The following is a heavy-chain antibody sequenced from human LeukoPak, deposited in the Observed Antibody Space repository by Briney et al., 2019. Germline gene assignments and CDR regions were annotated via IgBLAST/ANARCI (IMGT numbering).Heavy chain of an antibody. CDR3: ARDMGFGDLMGY. Sequence: GGSLRLSCAASGFTFSSYEMNWVRQAPGKGLDWVSYISSGGRTTYYADSVKGRFTISRDNSKNTLYLQMNSLRVEDTAVYYCARDMGFGDLMGYWGQGTLVTVSS. CDR2: ISSGGRTT. V-gene: IGHV3-48*03. D-gene: IGHD3-10*01. CDR1: GFTFSSYE. J-gene: IGHJ4*02.